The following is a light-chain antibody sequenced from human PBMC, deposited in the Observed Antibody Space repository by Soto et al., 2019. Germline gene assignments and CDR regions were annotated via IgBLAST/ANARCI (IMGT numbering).Light chain of an antibody. CDR2: GAY. CDR3: KQYNGWPIT. Sequence: ELVITQSPGTLSVSPGESVTLSCRASQSVGNNLAWHQQKPGQAHRLLIYGAYTRATGFQARFSGSGSGTEFTLTIRSLQSEDFAVYYCKQYNGWPITFGQGTRLEIK. CDR1: QSVGNN. V-gene: IGKV3-15*01. J-gene: IGKJ5*01.